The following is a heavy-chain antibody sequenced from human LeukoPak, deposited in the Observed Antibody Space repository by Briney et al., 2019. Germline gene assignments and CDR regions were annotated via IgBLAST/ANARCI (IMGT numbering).Heavy chain of an antibody. D-gene: IGHD2-2*01. Sequence: GASVTVSCKASGGTFSSYAISWVRQAPGQGLEWMGGIIPIFGTANYAQKFQGRVTITADESTSTAYMELSSLRSEDTAVYYCARVRPDLYYFDYWGQGTLVTVSS. V-gene: IGHV1-69*13. CDR2: IIPIFGTA. CDR1: GGTFSSYA. J-gene: IGHJ4*02. CDR3: ARVRPDLYYFDY.